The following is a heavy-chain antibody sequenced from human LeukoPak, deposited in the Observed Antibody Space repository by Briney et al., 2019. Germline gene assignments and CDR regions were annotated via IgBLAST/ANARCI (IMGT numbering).Heavy chain of an antibody. D-gene: IGHD6-19*01. J-gene: IGHJ4*02. CDR2: IYPGDSDT. V-gene: IGHV5-51*01. CDR3: ATHGGGYSSGWYYFDY. Sequence: GESLKISCKGSGYSFTSYWIGCVCQMAGESLQWMVIIYPGDSDTRYSPSFQGQVTISADKSISTAYLQWSSLKASDTAMYYCATHGGGYSSGWYYFDYWGQGTLVTVSS. CDR1: GYSFTSYW.